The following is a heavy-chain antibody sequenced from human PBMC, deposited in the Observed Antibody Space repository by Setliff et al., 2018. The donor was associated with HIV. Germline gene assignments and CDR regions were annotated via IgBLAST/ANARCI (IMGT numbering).Heavy chain of an antibody. CDR3: ARVRSGSYGGRAYFDY. V-gene: IGHV1-69*10. Sequence: SVKVSCKVSGDTFSRYALSWIRQAPGQGLEWMGGIIPVLGLTKSAQKFQGRLTITADESTSTAYMELSSLRSEDTAVYYCARVRSGSYGGRAYFDYWGQGTLVTVSS. J-gene: IGHJ4*02. D-gene: IGHD1-26*01. CDR2: IIPVLGLT. CDR1: GDTFSRYA.